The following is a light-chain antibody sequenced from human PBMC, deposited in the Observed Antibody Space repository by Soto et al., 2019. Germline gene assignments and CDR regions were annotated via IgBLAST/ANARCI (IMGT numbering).Light chain of an antibody. V-gene: IGLV1-47*01. CDR3: VAWDDSLSGAV. CDR1: SSNIGNNL. Sequence: QSVLAQPPSASGTPGQRVTISCSGSSSNIGNNLVYWYQQVPGTAPKLLIYANSQRPSGVPDRFSGSKSGTSASLAISGLRSEDEADYYCVAWDDSLSGAVFGGGTQLTVL. J-gene: IGLJ7*01. CDR2: ANS.